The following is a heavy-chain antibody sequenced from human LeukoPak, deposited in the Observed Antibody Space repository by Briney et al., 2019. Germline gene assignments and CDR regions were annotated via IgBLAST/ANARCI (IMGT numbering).Heavy chain of an antibody. CDR1: GGSISSYF. CDR2: IYYSGST. V-gene: IGHV4-59*01. J-gene: IGHJ4*02. D-gene: IGHD6-6*01. Sequence: SETLPLTCTISGGSISSYFWTWIRQPPGKGLEWIGYIYYSGSTKYNPSLKSRVSISVDTSKNQFSLKLSSVTAADTAVYYCARTYSISSPFDYWGRGTLVTVSS. CDR3: ARTYSISSPFDY.